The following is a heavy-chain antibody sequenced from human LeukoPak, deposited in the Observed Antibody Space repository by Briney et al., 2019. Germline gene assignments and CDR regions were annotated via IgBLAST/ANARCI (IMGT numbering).Heavy chain of an antibody. CDR1: GGTFSSYA. V-gene: IGHV1-69*13. Sequence: ASVKVSCKASGGTFSSYAISWVRQAPGQGLEWIGGIIPIFGTANYAQKFQGRVTITADESTSTAYMELSSLRSEDTAVYYCASPGIGSGSYYKSDYWGQGTLVTVSS. D-gene: IGHD3-10*01. J-gene: IGHJ4*02. CDR2: IIPIFGTA. CDR3: ASPGIGSGSYYKSDY.